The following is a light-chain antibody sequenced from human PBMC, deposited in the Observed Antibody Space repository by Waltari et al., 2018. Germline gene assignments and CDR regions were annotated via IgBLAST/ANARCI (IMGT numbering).Light chain of an antibody. CDR1: SSDVGRYNL. Sequence: QSALTQPASVSGSPGQSITISCTGTSSDVGRYNLFSWYQHQPSKAPKLMIYEGSKRPSGVSNRFSGSKSGNTASLTISGLQAEDEADYYCCSYAGSSTYVVFGGGTKLTVL. J-gene: IGLJ2*01. CDR2: EGS. CDR3: CSYAGSSTYVV. V-gene: IGLV2-23*01.